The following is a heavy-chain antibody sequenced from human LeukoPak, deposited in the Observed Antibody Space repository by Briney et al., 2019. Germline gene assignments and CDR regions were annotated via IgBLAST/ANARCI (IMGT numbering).Heavy chain of an antibody. Sequence: SETLSLTCTVSGDSISSGSYYWSWIRQPAGEGLEWIGRIYSSGRTHYSPSLKSRFAISVDTSKNRFSLRLSSVTAADPAVYYCARDLGGSYSSETWFDPWGQGTLVTVSS. D-gene: IGHD1-26*01. CDR1: GDSISSGSYY. V-gene: IGHV4-61*02. CDR3: ARDLGGSYSSETWFDP. CDR2: IYSSGRT. J-gene: IGHJ5*02.